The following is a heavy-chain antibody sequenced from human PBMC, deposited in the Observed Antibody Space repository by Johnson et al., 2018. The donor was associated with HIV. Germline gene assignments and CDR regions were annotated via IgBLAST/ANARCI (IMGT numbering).Heavy chain of an antibody. D-gene: IGHD6-13*01. CDR3: ARDLVGVVAAAGPVGDASDI. J-gene: IGHJ3*02. CDR2: IYSGGRT. CDR1: GLTFDDYG. Sequence: VQLVESGGGVVRPGGSLRLSCAASGLTFDDYGVSWVRQAPGKGLEWVSVIYSGGRTYYADSVKGRFTISRDNSKNTLYLHMSSLRVEDTAVYYCARDLVGVVAAAGPVGDASDIWGQGTMVTVSS. V-gene: IGHV3-66*01.